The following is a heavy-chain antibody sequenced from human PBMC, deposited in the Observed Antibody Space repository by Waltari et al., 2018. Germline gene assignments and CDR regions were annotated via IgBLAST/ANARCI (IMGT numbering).Heavy chain of an antibody. V-gene: IGHV4-34*01. CDR3: ARDSELGAVFDI. D-gene: IGHD7-27*01. CDR2: ISDSGGT. J-gene: IGHJ3*02. Sequence: QVQLQQWGAGLLKPSETLSLSCTVYGGSFSGYYWTWLRRTPGKGLEWVGEISDSGGTKYTPSLKSRVTISLETSKNQFSLKLASVTAADTGMYYCARDSELGAVFDIWGQGTMVTVSS. CDR1: GGSFSGYY.